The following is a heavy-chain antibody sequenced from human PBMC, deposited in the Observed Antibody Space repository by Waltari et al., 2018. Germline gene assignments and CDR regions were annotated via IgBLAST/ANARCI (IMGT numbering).Heavy chain of an antibody. CDR3: ARGRRAAGSVFDY. Sequence: HLQLQESGPGLVKPSETLSLTCTVSGGSISSSSYYWGWIRQPPGKGLEWIGSIYYSGSTYYNPSLKSRVTISVDTSKNQFSLKLSSVTAADTAVYYCARGRRAAGSVFDYWGQGTLVTVSS. J-gene: IGHJ4*02. CDR2: IYYSGST. CDR1: GGSISSSSYY. V-gene: IGHV4-39*07. D-gene: IGHD6-13*01.